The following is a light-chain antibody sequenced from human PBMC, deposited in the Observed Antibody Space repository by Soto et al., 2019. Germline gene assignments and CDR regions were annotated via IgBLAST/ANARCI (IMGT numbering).Light chain of an antibody. CDR3: QQYYTTPDRT. V-gene: IGKV4-1*01. CDR1: QSVLYSSNNKNY. Sequence: DIVMTQSPDSLAVSLGERATINCKSSQSVLYSSNNKNYLAWFQQKPGQPPELLIYWASTRRSGVPDRFSGSGSGTDFTLTISGLQAEDVAVYYCQQYYTTPDRTFGQGTKVEIK. J-gene: IGKJ1*01. CDR2: WAS.